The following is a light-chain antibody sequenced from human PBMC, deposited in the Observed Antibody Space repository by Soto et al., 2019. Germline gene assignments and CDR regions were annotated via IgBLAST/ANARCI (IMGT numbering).Light chain of an antibody. J-gene: IGLJ2*01. CDR1: SSDVGGYNY. V-gene: IGLV2-8*01. CDR2: EVS. CDR3: SSYAGRNNLV. Sequence: QSVLTQPTSASGSPGQSVTISCTGTSSDVGGYNYVSWYQQHPGKAPKLMIYEVSKRPSGVPDRFSGSKSGNTASLTVSGLQAEDEADYYCSSYAGRNNLVFGGGTKLTVL.